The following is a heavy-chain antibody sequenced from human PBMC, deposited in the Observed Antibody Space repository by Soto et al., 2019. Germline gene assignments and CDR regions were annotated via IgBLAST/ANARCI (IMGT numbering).Heavy chain of an antibody. CDR2: IWYDGSNK. CDR1: EFTFSSYG. V-gene: IGHV3-33*01. Sequence: GGSLRHSCAASEFTFSSYGMHWVRQAPGKGLEWVAVIWYDGSNKYYADSVKGRFTISRDNSKNTLYLQMNSLRAEDTAVYYCAMPAFTDPGYWGQGTLVTVSS. D-gene: IGHD2-2*01. CDR3: AMPAFTDPGY. J-gene: IGHJ4*02.